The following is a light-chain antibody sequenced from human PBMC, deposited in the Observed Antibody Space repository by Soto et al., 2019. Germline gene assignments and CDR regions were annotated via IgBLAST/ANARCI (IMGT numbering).Light chain of an antibody. CDR3: QHYNSLWT. Sequence: DNPMTQSPSTLSASVGDRVTITCRASESIGSWLAWYQQKPGKAPRLLIYKASSLESGVPSRFSDSGSGTEFTLTISSLQPDYFATYYCQHYNSLWTFGQGANVEIK. CDR2: KAS. V-gene: IGKV1-5*03. J-gene: IGKJ1*01. CDR1: ESIGSW.